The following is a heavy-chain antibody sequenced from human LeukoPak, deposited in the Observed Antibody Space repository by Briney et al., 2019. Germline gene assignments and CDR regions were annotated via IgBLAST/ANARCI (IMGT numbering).Heavy chain of an antibody. D-gene: IGHD6-13*01. CDR2: IGSSSSSI. CDR1: GFTFSDYS. CDR3: ARGIAAAGNPNWFDP. Sequence: GGSLRLSCAASGFTFSDYSMNWVRQAPGKGLEWISYIGSSSSSIFYADSLKGRFTISRDNSKNTLYLQMNSLRAEDTAVYYCARGIAAAGNPNWFDPWGQGTLVTVSS. V-gene: IGHV3-48*04. J-gene: IGHJ5*02.